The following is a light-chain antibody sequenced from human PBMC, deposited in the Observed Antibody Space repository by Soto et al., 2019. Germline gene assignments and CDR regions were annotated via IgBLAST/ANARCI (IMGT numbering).Light chain of an antibody. Sequence: EIVMTQSPGTLSVSPGERVTLSCRASQSVGNNLAWHQQKPGQAPRLLIYGASTRATGFPARFSGSGSGTEFTLTISSLQSEDFAVYYCQQRSNWPLTFGGGTKVEIK. CDR1: QSVGNN. J-gene: IGKJ4*01. CDR3: QQRSNWPLT. V-gene: IGKV3-15*01. CDR2: GAS.